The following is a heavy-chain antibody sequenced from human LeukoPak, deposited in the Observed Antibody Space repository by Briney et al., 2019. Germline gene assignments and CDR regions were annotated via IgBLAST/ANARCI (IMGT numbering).Heavy chain of an antibody. J-gene: IGHJ4*02. CDR3: VRRHDY. CDR1: GFTVSSNY. Sequence: PGGSLRLSCAASGFTVSSNYMSWVRQTPGQGLEWIAIIYASGGAFHSESVRGRFSAFRDTSKNTIFLQMNNLRAADTAMYYCVRRHDYWGQGTLVTVSS. V-gene: IGHV3-53*01. CDR2: IYASGGA.